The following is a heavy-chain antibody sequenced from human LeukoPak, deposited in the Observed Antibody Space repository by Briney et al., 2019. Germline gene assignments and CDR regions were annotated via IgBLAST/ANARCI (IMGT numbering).Heavy chain of an antibody. D-gene: IGHD6-13*01. J-gene: IGHJ6*03. V-gene: IGHV4-34*01. CDR1: GGSFSGYY. Sequence: KPSETLSLTCAVYGGSFSGYYWSWIRRPPGKGLEWIGEINHSGSTNYNPSLKSRVTISVDTSKNQFSLKLSSVTAADTAVYYCARGWQLAYYYYYYYYMDVWGKGTTVTVSS. CDR3: ARGWQLAYYYYYYYYMDV. CDR2: INHSGST.